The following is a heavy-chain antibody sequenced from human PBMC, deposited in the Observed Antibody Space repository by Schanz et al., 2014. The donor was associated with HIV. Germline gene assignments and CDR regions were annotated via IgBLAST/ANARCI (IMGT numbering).Heavy chain of an antibody. CDR2: TSYDGRNT. Sequence: QVQLVESGGGVVQPGRSLRLSCAASGFIFSDYSMNWVRQAPGKGLEWVAGTSYDGRNTYYADSVKGRFSISRDNFKSTVVLQMDNVRVDDTALYFCAKEYVSGWGRQLYPMDVWGQGTAVIVSS. D-gene: IGHD6-19*01. J-gene: IGHJ6*02. CDR1: GFIFSDYS. CDR3: AKEYVSGWGRQLYPMDV. V-gene: IGHV3-30*18.